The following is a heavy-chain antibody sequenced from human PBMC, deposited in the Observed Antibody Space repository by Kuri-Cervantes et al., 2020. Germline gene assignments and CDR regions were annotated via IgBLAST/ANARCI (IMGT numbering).Heavy chain of an antibody. J-gene: IGHJ4*02. CDR1: GFTFGDYT. CDR3: TRGRGGYYDIDFDS. V-gene: IGHV3-49*01. D-gene: IGHD3-22*01. Sequence: GGSLRLSCTTSGFTFGDYTMNWFRQAPGKGLEWVSFIRSRPYGETTEYTASVKGRFTISRDDSRGIAYLQMNSLKTEDTAVYYCTRGRGGYYDIDFDSWGQGTLVTVSS. CDR2: IRSRPYGETT.